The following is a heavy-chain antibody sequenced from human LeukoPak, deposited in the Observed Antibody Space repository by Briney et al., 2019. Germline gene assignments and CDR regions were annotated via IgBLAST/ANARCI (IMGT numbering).Heavy chain of an antibody. CDR2: IKQDGSEI. CDR3: ARPSLNTGSYFDY. J-gene: IGHJ4*02. V-gene: IGHV3-7*01. D-gene: IGHD1-26*01. CDR1: GFTFSSYA. Sequence: HPGGSLRLSCAASGFTFSSYAMHWVRQAPGKGLEWVANIKQDGSEIYYVDSVRGRFTISRDNAKNSLYLQMNSLRAEDTAVYYCARPSLNTGSYFDYWGQGILVSVSS.